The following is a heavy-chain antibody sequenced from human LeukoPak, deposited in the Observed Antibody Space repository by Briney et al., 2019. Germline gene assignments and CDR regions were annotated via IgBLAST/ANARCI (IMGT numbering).Heavy chain of an antibody. D-gene: IGHD3-22*01. CDR1: GGTFSSHA. V-gene: IGHV1-69*13. Sequence: ASVKVSCKASGGTFSSHAISWVRQAPGQGLEWMGGIIPIFGTANYAQKFQGRVTITADESTSTAYMELSSLRSEDTAVYYCASIADYYDSSGYYYPRVWGQGTLVTVSS. CDR3: ASIADYYDSSGYYYPRV. CDR2: IIPIFGTA. J-gene: IGHJ4*02.